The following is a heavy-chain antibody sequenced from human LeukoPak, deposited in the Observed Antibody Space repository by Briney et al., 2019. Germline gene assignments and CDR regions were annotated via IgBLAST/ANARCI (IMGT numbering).Heavy chain of an antibody. J-gene: IGHJ4*02. CDR2: IYYSGST. CDR1: GGSISSGGYY. Sequence: SETLSLTCTVSGGSISSGGYYWGWIRQPPGKGLEWIGSIYYSGSTYYNPSLKSRVTISVDTSKNQFSLKLSSVTAADTAVYYCASSGYLDYWGQGTLVTVSS. D-gene: IGHD2-15*01. CDR3: ASSGYLDY. V-gene: IGHV4-39*01.